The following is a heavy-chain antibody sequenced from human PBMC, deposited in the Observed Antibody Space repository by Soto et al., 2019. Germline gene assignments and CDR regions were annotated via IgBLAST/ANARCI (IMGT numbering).Heavy chain of an antibody. V-gene: IGHV4-59*08. CDR1: GGSITSYY. Sequence: SETLSLTCTVSGGSITSYYWSWIRQPPGKGLEWIGYIYFSGSANYNPSLKSRVTISVDTSKNQFSLKLSSVTAADTAVYYCARNGRDGFNYVAYWGQGTLVTVSS. J-gene: IGHJ4*02. D-gene: IGHD4-17*01. CDR2: IYFSGSA. CDR3: ARNGRDGFNYVAY.